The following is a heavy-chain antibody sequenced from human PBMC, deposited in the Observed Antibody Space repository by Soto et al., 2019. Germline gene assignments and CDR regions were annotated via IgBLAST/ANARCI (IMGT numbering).Heavy chain of an antibody. V-gene: IGHV4-39*01. CDR1: GGSISSSSYY. CDR2: IYYSGST. D-gene: IGHD4-17*01. J-gene: IGHJ4*02. Sequence: SETLSLTCTVSGGSISSSSYYWGWIRQPPGKGLEWIGSIYYSGSTYYNPSLKSRVTISVDTSKNQFSLKLSSVTAADTAVYYCATYGDYMYFDYWGQGTLVTVSS. CDR3: ATYGDYMYFDY.